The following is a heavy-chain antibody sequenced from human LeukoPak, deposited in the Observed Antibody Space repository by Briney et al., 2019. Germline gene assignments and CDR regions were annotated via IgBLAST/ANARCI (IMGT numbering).Heavy chain of an antibody. CDR1: GFTFSSYS. J-gene: IGHJ4*02. V-gene: IGHV3-21*01. CDR3: ARDGATTIFGVVTFDY. Sequence: GGSLRLSCAASGFTFSSYSMNWVRQAPEKGLEWVSSISSSSSYIYYADSVKGRFTISRDNAKNSLYLQMNSLRAEDTAVYYCARDGATTIFGVVTFDYWGQGTLVTVSS. D-gene: IGHD3-3*01. CDR2: ISSSSSYI.